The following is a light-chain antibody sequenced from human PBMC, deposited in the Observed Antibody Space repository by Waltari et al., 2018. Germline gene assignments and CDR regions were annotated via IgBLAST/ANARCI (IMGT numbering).Light chain of an antibody. CDR1: QSISDW. V-gene: IGKV1-5*03. J-gene: IGKJ2*01. Sequence: DIQLTQSPSTLSASVGDSVTITCRSSQSISDWLAWYPQKPGKAPKLLSQKASTLKSGVPSRFSGSGSGTEFTLTVTSLQPDDVATYFCQQYSSELYTFGQGTKLEI. CDR3: QQYSSELYT. CDR2: KAS.